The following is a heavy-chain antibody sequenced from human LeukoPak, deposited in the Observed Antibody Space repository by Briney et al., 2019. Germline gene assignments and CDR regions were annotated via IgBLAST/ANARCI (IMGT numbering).Heavy chain of an antibody. D-gene: IGHD4-17*01. CDR3: ARGSGGDYLPSAFDI. Sequence: GSLRLSCAASGFTFSSYSMNWVRQAPGKGLEWVSSISSSSSYIYYADSVKGRFTISRDNAKNSLYLQMNSLRAEDTAVYYCARGSGGDYLPSAFDIWGRGTMVTVSS. V-gene: IGHV3-21*01. J-gene: IGHJ3*02. CDR2: ISSSSSYI. CDR1: GFTFSSYS.